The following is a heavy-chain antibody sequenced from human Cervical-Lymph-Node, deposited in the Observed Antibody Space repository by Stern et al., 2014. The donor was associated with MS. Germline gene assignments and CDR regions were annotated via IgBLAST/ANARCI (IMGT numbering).Heavy chain of an antibody. CDR3: AKDLGSSAYYYVAIPAYFDY. CDR2: ISSDGSNK. Sequence: QVQLVQSGGGVVQPGRSLRLSCVASGFTFSNYGVHWVRQAPGKGLEWVAVISSDGSNKYYADSVKGRFTISRDNSKNTLYLQMNSLRAEDTAVYYCAKDLGSSAYYYVAIPAYFDYWGQGTLVTVSS. J-gene: IGHJ4*02. D-gene: IGHD3-22*01. CDR1: GFTFSNYG. V-gene: IGHV3-30*18.